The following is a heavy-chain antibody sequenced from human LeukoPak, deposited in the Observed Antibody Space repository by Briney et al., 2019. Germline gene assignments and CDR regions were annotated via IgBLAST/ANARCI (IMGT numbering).Heavy chain of an antibody. Sequence: GGSLRLSCAASGFTFSSCALSWVRQAPGKGLEWVSTVSVNGGTTYYADSVKGRFTISRDNSKNALYLQMNSLRAEDTAVYFCAKELHGSGNYAFDYWGQGTLVTVSS. CDR1: GFTFSSCA. J-gene: IGHJ4*02. V-gene: IGHV3-23*01. CDR3: AKELHGSGNYAFDY. D-gene: IGHD3-10*01. CDR2: VSVNGGTT.